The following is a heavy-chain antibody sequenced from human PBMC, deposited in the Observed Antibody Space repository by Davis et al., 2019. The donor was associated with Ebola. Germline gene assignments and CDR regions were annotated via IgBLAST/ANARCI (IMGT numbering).Heavy chain of an antibody. J-gene: IGHJ6*02. CDR3: ARIPSGYSKTTYYYYGMDV. CDR2: INAGNGNP. Sequence: ASVKVSCKASGYTFTSYAMHWVRQAPGQRLEWLGWINAGNGNPKYSQKFQGRVTITRDTSASTAYMELSSLRSEDTAVYYCARIPSGYSKTTYYYYGMDVWGQGTTVTVSS. V-gene: IGHV1-3*01. CDR1: GYTFTSYA. D-gene: IGHD5-12*01.